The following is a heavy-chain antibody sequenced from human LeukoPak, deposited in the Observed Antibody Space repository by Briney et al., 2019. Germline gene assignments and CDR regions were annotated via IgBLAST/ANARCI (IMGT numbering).Heavy chain of an antibody. V-gene: IGHV3-74*01. CDR2: INSDGSST. CDR3: AELGITMIGGV. D-gene: IGHD3-10*02. Sequence: GGSLRLSCAASGFTFSSYGMHWVRQAPGKGLVWVSHINSDGSSTSYADSVKGRFTISRDNAKNSLYLQMNSLRAEDTAVYYCAELGITMIGGVWGKGTTVTISS. CDR1: GFTFSSYG. J-gene: IGHJ6*04.